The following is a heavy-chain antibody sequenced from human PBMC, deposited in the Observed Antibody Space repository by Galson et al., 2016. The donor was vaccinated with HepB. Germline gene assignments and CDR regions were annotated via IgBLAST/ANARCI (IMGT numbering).Heavy chain of an antibody. CDR2: IKSKIDGGTK. Sequence: SLRLSCAASGLTFNNAWMTWVRQAPGKGLEWVGRIKSKIDGGTKEYAEPVKGRFTISTDDSEHTVYLQMDSLITEDTAVYYCTTMLSYCSSTSCWGQGTLVTVSS. CDR3: TTMLSYCSSTSC. CDR1: GLTFNNAW. D-gene: IGHD2-2*01. V-gene: IGHV3-15*01. J-gene: IGHJ4*02.